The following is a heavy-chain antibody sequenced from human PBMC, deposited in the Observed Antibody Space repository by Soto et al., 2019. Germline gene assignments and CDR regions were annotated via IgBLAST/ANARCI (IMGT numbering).Heavy chain of an antibody. Sequence: GGSLRLSCAASGFTFSSYAMSWVRQALGRELEWGSAISGSGGSTYYAGRVKGRFTISRDKTKNTLYLQMNSLRAEDTAVYYCAKDPTMIVVVMFDYWGQGTLVTVSS. J-gene: IGHJ4*02. CDR1: GFTFSSYA. V-gene: IGHV3-23*01. CDR3: AKDPTMIVVVMFDY. CDR2: ISGSGGST. D-gene: IGHD3-22*01.